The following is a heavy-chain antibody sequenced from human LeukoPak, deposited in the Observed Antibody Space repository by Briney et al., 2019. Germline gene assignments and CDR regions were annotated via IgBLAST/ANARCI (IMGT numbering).Heavy chain of an antibody. D-gene: IGHD1-26*01. CDR1: GFTFSSYA. J-gene: IGHJ4*02. V-gene: IGHV3-30*04. CDR2: ISFDGKYI. Sequence: GGSLRLSCAASGFTFSSYAMHWVRQAPGKGLEWVAVISFDGKYIDYADSVKGRLTISRDNAKNTVYLQMNSLRAEDTAVYYCASSLRRIVGATGVDYWGQGTLVTVSS. CDR3: ASSLRRIVGATGVDY.